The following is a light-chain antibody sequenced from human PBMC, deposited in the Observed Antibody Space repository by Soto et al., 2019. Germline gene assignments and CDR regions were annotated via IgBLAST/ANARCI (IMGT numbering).Light chain of an antibody. CDR3: SSYTSSSTLVV. CDR1: SSDVGGYNY. V-gene: IGLV2-14*03. J-gene: IGLJ2*01. Sequence: QSALTQPASVSGSPGQSITISCTGTSSDVGGYNYVSWYQHHPGKAAKLMIYDVSNRPSGVSNRFSGSKSGNTASLTISELQAEDEADYYCSSYTSSSTLVVFGGGTQLTVL. CDR2: DVS.